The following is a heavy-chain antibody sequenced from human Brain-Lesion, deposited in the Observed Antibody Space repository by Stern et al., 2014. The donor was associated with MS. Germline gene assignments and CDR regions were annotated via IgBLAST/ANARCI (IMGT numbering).Heavy chain of an antibody. D-gene: IGHD3-22*01. Sequence: VPLVESGAEVKKPGGSVKVSCKASGYTFTGYYMHWVRQAPGQGLEWMGCINPKSGGTNYAQKFQGWVTMTRDTYINTAYMELSRLRSDDTAVYYCATYYYDSTGYNDFWGQGTLVTVSS. V-gene: IGHV1-2*04. J-gene: IGHJ4*02. CDR3: ATYYYDSTGYNDF. CDR1: GYTFTGYY. CDR2: INPKSGGT.